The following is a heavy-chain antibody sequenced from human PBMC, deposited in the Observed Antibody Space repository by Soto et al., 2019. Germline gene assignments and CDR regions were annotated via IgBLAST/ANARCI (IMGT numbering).Heavy chain of an antibody. D-gene: IGHD4-17*01. CDR2: IYPNGIS. CDR1: GDSISGYY. CDR3: ARTYGDCFDY. Sequence: SETLSLTCSVSGDSISGYYWSWNRQAPGKGLEWIGYIYPNGISKYNPSLRSRVTMSVDTSKNQFSLKLSSVTAADTAVYYCARTYGDCFDYWGQGTLVTVSS. V-gene: IGHV4-59*01. J-gene: IGHJ4*02.